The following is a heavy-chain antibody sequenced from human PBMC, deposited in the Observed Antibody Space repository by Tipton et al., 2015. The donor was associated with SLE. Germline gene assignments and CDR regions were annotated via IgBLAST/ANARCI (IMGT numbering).Heavy chain of an antibody. J-gene: IGHJ6*03. CDR3: ARDLRSGGYYYYYYMDV. CDR2: IYYSGST. CDR1: GGSINTGFYY. Sequence: TLSLTCDVSGGSINTGFYYWSWIRQPPGKGLEWIGCIYYSGSTYYNPSLRSRVTISADTSKNQFSLKLSSVTAADTAVYYCARDLRSGGYYYYYYMDVWGKGTTVTVSS. D-gene: IGHD1-14*01. V-gene: IGHV4-30-2*01.